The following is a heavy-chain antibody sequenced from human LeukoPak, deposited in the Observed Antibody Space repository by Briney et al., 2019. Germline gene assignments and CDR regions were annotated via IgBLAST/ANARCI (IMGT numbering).Heavy chain of an antibody. CDR3: ARMILLLGDVLTVPPRGFDY. CDR1: GYTFTTYG. CDR2: ISVYNGNT. Sequence: ASVKVSCKASGYTFTTYGISWVRQAPGQGLEWLGRISVYNGNTNYAQKLQGRVTMTTDPSTSTAYLELRSLRSDYTAVYYCARMILLLGDVLTVPPRGFDYWGQGTLVTVSS. D-gene: IGHD3-9*01. V-gene: IGHV1-18*01. J-gene: IGHJ4*02.